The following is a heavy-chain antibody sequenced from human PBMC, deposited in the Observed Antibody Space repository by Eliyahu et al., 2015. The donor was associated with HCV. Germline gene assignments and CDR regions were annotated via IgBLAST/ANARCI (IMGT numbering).Heavy chain of an antibody. CDR3: ARDSSTRPNDYHYGMDV. Sequence: EPHLVESGGGPVKPGGSLRLSCEASGFSFISYSMNWVRQAPGKGLEWVSFISSRSSYTYYADSVKGRFTISRDNANNSLYLQMNSLRAEDTAVYYCARDSSTRPNDYHYGMDVWGQGATVTVFS. CDR2: ISSRSSYT. CDR1: GFSFISYS. J-gene: IGHJ6*02. V-gene: IGHV3-21*01. D-gene: IGHD2-2*01.